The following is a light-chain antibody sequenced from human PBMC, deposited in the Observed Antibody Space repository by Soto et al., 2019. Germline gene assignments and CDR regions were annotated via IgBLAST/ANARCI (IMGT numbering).Light chain of an antibody. CDR3: QQYKSNPLT. CDR1: QSISSW. Sequence: DIQMTQSPSTLSASVGDRVTITCRASQSISSWLAWYQQKPGKAPKLLIYKAPSLESGVPSRFSGSGSGTEFTLSISSLQPDDFATYYCQQYKSNPLTFGGGTKVEIK. CDR2: KAP. V-gene: IGKV1-5*03. J-gene: IGKJ4*01.